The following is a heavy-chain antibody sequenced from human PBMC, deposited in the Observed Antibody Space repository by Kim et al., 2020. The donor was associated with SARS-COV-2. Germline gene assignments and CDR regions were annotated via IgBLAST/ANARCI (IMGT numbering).Heavy chain of an antibody. V-gene: IGHV3-20*04. Sequence: GGSLRLSCAASGFTFDDYGMSWVRQPPGKGLEWVSGIKRNGDNTGYADSVKGRFAISRDNAKNSLYLQMNSLRAEDTALYYCARGYISGPFDSWGHGTLVTVSS. CDR3: ARGYISGPFDS. D-gene: IGHD6-19*01. J-gene: IGHJ4*01. CDR1: GFTFDDYG. CDR2: IKRNGDNT.